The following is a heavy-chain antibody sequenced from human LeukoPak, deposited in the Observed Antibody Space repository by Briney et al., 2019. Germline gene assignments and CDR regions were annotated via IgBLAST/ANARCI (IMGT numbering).Heavy chain of an antibody. CDR3: ARFEDDGDYFDY. D-gene: IGHD2-15*01. V-gene: IGHV3-7*01. CDR1: GFTFSNFW. CDR2: IKQDGSQK. J-gene: IGHJ4*02. Sequence: GGSLRLSCAAPGFTFSNFWMTWVRQAPGKGLEWVAIIKQDGSQKYYVDSVKGRFTISRDNAKNSLYLQMNSLRAEDTAVYYCARFEDDGDYFDYWGQGTLVTVSS.